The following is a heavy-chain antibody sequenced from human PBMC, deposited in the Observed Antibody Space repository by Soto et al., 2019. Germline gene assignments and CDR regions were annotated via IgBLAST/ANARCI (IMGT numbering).Heavy chain of an antibody. J-gene: IGHJ6*02. D-gene: IGHD1-26*01. CDR2: ISYDGSNK. Sequence: PGGSLRLSCAASGFTFSSYGMHWVRQAPGKGLEWVAVISYDGSNKYYADSVKGRFTISRDNSKNTLYLQMNSLRAEDTAVYYCAKDRSGSYFRFYYHYYGMDVWGQGTTVTVSS. CDR3: AKDRSGSYFRFYYHYYGMDV. CDR1: GFTFSSYG. V-gene: IGHV3-30*18.